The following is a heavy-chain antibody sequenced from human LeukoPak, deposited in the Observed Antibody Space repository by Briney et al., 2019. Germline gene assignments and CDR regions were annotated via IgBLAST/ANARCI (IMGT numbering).Heavy chain of an antibody. CDR1: GFTFSSYG. CDR2: ISYDGSNK. CDR3: AKLPGIAVILDY. V-gene: IGHV3-30*18. J-gene: IGHJ4*02. Sequence: PGGSLRLSCAASGFTFSSYGMHWVRQAPGKGLEWVAVISYDGSNKYYADSVKGRFTISRDNSKNTLYLQMNSLRAEDTAVYYCAKLPGIAVILDYWGQGTLVTVSS. D-gene: IGHD6-19*01.